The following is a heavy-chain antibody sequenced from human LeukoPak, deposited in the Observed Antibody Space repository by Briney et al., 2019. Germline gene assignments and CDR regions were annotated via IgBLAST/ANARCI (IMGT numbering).Heavy chain of an antibody. CDR2: ISGSGGST. Sequence: PGGSLRLSCAASGFTFSSYAMSWVRQAPGKGLEWVSAISGSGGSTYYADSVKGRFTISRDNSKNTLYLQMNSLRAEDTAVYYCARRGYCSSTSCYMGYYYYYYMDVWGKGTTVTVSS. D-gene: IGHD2-2*02. J-gene: IGHJ6*03. CDR1: GFTFSSYA. V-gene: IGHV3-23*01. CDR3: ARRGYCSSTSCYMGYYYYYYMDV.